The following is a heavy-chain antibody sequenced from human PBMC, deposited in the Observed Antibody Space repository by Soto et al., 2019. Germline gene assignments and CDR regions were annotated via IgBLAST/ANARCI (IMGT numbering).Heavy chain of an antibody. CDR2: INQDGSES. V-gene: IGHV3-7*01. CDR1: GLTLSNYW. Sequence: EVQLVESGGGLVKPGGSLRLSCVVSGLTLSNYWMSWVRQAPGKGLEWVANINQDGSESYYVDSVKGRFTISRDNAKNSLYLKMTSLRAEDTAVYYCALPARECSSPGCANWGQGPLVTVSS. CDR3: ALPARECSSPGCAN. J-gene: IGHJ4*02. D-gene: IGHD2-2*01.